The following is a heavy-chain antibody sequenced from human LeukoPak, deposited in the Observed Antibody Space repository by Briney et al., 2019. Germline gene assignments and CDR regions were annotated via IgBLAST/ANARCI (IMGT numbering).Heavy chain of an antibody. Sequence: SETLSLTCTVSGGSISSYYWGWIRQSPGKGLEWIGSIYYSGSTYYNPSLKSRVTISVDTSKNHFSLKLSSVTAADTAIYYCARDRNLGYSYGIDYWGQGTLVTVSS. CDR1: GGSISSYY. J-gene: IGHJ4*02. CDR2: IYYSGST. V-gene: IGHV4-39*07. D-gene: IGHD5-18*01. CDR3: ARDRNLGYSYGIDY.